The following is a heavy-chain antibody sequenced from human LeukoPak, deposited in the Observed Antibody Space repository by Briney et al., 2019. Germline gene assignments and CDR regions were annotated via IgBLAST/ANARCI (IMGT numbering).Heavy chain of an antibody. D-gene: IGHD6-6*01. CDR1: GYTFTNYW. CDR3: ARSYSSSSSFDY. J-gene: IGHJ4*02. CDR2: IYPGDSDT. V-gene: IGHV5-51*01. Sequence: PGESLRISCKGSGYTFTNYWIAWVRQMPGKGLEWMGTIYPGDSDTRYSPSFQGQVTISADKSISTAYLQWASLKASDTAMYYCARSYSSSSSFDYWGQGTLVTVSS.